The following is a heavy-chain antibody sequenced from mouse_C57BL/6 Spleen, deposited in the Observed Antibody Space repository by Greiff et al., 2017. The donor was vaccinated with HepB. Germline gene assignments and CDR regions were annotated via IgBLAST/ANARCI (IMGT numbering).Heavy chain of an antibody. CDR2: IYPGSGST. J-gene: IGHJ1*03. V-gene: IGHV1-55*01. CDR1: GYTFTSYW. Sequence: QVQLQQPGAELVKPGASVKMSCKASGYTFTSYWITWVKQRPGQGLEWIGDIYPGSGSTNYNEKFKSKATLTVDTSSSTAYMQLSSLTSEDSAVYYCARRGITTVVAVRNFDVWGTGTTVTVSS. CDR3: ARRGITTVVAVRNFDV. D-gene: IGHD1-1*01.